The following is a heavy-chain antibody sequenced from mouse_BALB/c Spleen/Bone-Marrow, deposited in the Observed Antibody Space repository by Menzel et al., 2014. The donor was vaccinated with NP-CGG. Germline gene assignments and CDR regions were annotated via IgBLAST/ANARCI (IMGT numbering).Heavy chain of an antibody. J-gene: IGHJ2*01. D-gene: IGHD3-1*01. CDR2: ISSGGSYT. Sequence: EVKLVESGGDLVKPGGSLKLSCAASGFTFSSYGMSWVRQTPDKRLEWVATISSGGSYTYYPDSVKGRFTISGDNAKNPLHLQMSSLKSEDTAMYYCARDGLDYWGQGTTLTVSS. CDR1: GFTFSSYG. CDR3: ARDGLDY. V-gene: IGHV5-6*01.